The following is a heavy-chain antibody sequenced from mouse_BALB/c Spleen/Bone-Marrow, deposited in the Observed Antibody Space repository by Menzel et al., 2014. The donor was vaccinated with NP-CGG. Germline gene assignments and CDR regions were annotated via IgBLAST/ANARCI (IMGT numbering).Heavy chain of an antibody. CDR1: GYTFTSYN. Sequence: LQQSGAELVKPGASMKMSCKASGYTFTSYNLHWIKQTPGQGLEWIGAIYPGNGDTSYNQRFKGKATLTTDKSSNTAYMQLSSLTSEDSAAYYCAREGRSHFDHWGQGSTLTVSS. J-gene: IGHJ2*01. V-gene: IGHV1-12*01. CDR2: IYPGNGDT. CDR3: AREGRSHFDH.